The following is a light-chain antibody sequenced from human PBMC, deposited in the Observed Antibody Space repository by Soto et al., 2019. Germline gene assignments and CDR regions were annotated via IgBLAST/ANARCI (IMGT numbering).Light chain of an antibody. J-gene: IGLJ1*01. CDR1: NIGSKS. CDR2: DDR. V-gene: IGLV3-21*02. CDR3: QVWDFTNDS. Sequence: SYALTQPPSVSVAPGQTARITWGGNNIGSKSVHWYQQKPGQAPVLVVYDDRDRPSGIPERFSGSNSGNTATLTISRVEAGDEADYYCQVWDFTNDSFGTGTKVTVL.